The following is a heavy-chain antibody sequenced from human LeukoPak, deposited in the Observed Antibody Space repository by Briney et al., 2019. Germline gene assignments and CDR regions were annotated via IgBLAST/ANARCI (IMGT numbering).Heavy chain of an antibody. Sequence: GGSLRLSCAASGFAFSSYSMNWVRQAPGKGLEWVSSISSSSSYIYYADSVKGRFTISRDNAKNSLYLQMNSLRAEDTAVYYCASSGSSSSFDPWGQGTLVTVSS. V-gene: IGHV3-21*01. CDR3: ASSGSSSSFDP. J-gene: IGHJ5*02. CDR1: GFAFSSYS. CDR2: ISSSSSYI. D-gene: IGHD3-10*01.